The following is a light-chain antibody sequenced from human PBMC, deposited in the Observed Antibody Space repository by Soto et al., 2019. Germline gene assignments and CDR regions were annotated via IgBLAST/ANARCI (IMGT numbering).Light chain of an antibody. CDR3: VLYMGSGISV. V-gene: IGLV8-61*01. Sequence: QTVVTQEPSFSVSPGGTVTLTCGLSSGSFSTSYYPSWYQQTPGQAPRTLIYNTYTRSSGVPDRFSASILGDKAALTITGAQADDESDYYCVLYMGSGISVFGGGTQLTVL. CDR2: NTY. J-gene: IGLJ2*01. CDR1: SGSFSTSYY.